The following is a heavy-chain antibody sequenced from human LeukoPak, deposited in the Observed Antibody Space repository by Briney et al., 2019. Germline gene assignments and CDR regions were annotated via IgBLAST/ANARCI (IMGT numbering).Heavy chain of an antibody. CDR1: GFPFTSHW. V-gene: IGHV3-7*01. CDR3: PRNPYWRFEL. Sequence: GGSLRLSCAPSGFPFTSHWMSWLRQAPGRGLEWVANIKEDATETYYVDSVKGRFTVSRDNVKNVLYLQMNSLGLEDTAVYYCPRNPYWRFELWGQRT. J-gene: IGHJ4*02. D-gene: IGHD3-3*01. CDR2: IKEDATET.